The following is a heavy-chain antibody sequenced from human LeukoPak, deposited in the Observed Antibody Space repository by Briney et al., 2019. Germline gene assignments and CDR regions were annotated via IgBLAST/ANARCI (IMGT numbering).Heavy chain of an antibody. CDR3: ARGRYSSSWTSSWFDP. J-gene: IGHJ5*02. D-gene: IGHD2-2*01. V-gene: IGHV4-59*13. CDR1: GDSISTYY. CDR2: IDYSGST. Sequence: SETLSLTFTVSGDSISTYYWTWIRQPPGKGLEWIGYIDYSGSTNYNPSLKSRVTISIDTSKNQFSLKLSSVTAADTAVYYCARGRYSSSWTSSWFDPWGQGTPVTVSS.